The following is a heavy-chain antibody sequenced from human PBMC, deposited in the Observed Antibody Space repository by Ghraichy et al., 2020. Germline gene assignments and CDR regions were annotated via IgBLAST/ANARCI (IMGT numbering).Heavy chain of an antibody. CDR1: GFTFSGYW. CDR2: IKQDGSEK. CDR3: ARAGAGDYGDYVGAFDN. J-gene: IGHJ3*02. Sequence: GGSLRLSCAASGFTFSGYWMTWVRQAPGKGLEWVANIKQDGSEKYYVDSVKGRFTISRDNAKNSLYLQMNSLRAEDTAVYYCARAGAGDYGDYVGAFDNWGREAMFTHSS. V-gene: IGHV3-7*01. D-gene: IGHD4-17*01.